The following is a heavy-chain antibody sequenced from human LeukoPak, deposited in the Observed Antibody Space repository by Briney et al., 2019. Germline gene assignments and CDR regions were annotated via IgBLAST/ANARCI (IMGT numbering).Heavy chain of an antibody. Sequence: GGSLRLSCAASGFTVSSNYMSWVRQAPGKGLEWGSVIYTDDSTYYADSVKGRFTISRDNSKSTLYLQMNSLRAEDTAVYYCARGNHNYDSAGRDWGQGTLVTVSS. CDR1: GFTVSSNY. CDR3: ARGNHNYDSAGRD. CDR2: IYTDDST. D-gene: IGHD3-22*01. J-gene: IGHJ4*02. V-gene: IGHV3-66*02.